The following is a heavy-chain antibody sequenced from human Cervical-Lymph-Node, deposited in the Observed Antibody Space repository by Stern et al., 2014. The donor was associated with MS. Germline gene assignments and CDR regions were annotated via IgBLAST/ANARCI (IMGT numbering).Heavy chain of an antibody. CDR1: GGSISIAEYY. CDR3: SRDADGYSLVFGY. CDR2: IHNSGTT. J-gene: IGHJ4*02. D-gene: IGHD5-24*01. Sequence: VQLVESGPGLVKPSQTLSLTCAVTGGSISIAEYYWSWIRQSPGKGLEWLGYIHNSGTTYYNPSLKSRVTISVDTSKNQFSLKLRSVTAADTAVYYCSRDADGYSLVFGYWGRGTLVTVSS. V-gene: IGHV4-30-4*01.